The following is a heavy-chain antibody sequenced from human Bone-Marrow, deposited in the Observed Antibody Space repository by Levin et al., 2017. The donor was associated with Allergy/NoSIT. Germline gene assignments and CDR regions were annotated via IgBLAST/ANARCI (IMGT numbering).Heavy chain of an antibody. CDR3: RGDSGYCSGPTCYKFFDY. CDR1: GGSFNDHY. V-gene: IGHV4-34*01. CDR2: ITHTGNT. J-gene: IGHJ4*02. Sequence: SETLSLTCAVSGGSFNDHYWSWIRQVPGKGLEWIGEITHTGNTHYNPSLESRVTISVDTSKNHFSLNLTSVSAADTAMYYCRGDSGYCSGPTCYKFFDYWGQGNMVIVSS. D-gene: IGHD2-8*02.